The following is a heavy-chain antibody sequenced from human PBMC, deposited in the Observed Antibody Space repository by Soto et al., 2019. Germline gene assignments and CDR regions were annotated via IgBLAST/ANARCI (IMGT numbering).Heavy chain of an antibody. Sequence: QVQLVESGVGVVQPGRSLRLSCAASGFTFSSYGMHWGRQAPGKGLEWVAVISYDGSNKYYADSVQGRFTISRDNSKNALDLQMNSLRAEDTAVYYCAKDRAPPAMVTAVDYWGQGKLGTVSS. CDR3: AKDRAPPAMVTAVDY. CDR1: GFTFSSYG. V-gene: IGHV3-30*18. CDR2: ISYDGSNK. D-gene: IGHD5-18*01. J-gene: IGHJ4*02.